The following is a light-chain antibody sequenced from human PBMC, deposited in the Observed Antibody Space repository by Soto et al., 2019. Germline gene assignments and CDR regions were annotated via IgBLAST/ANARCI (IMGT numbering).Light chain of an antibody. CDR1: SGHSSYA. Sequence: QPVLTQSPSASASLGASVKLTCTLSSGHSSYAIAWHQQQPEKGPRYLMKLNSDGTHSKGDGIPDRFSGSSSGAERYLTISRLQSEYEADYYCQTWGTGIYVFGGGTQLTVL. V-gene: IGLV4-69*01. CDR3: QTWGTGIYV. J-gene: IGLJ7*01. CDR2: LNSDGTH.